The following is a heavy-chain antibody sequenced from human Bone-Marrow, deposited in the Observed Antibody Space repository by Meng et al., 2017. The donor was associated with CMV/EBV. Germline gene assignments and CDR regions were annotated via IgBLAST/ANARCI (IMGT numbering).Heavy chain of an antibody. J-gene: IGHJ4*02. D-gene: IGHD3-3*01. CDR3: ARWDITIFGVVWYYFDY. CDR2: INSDGSSP. V-gene: IGHV3-74*01. CDR1: GCIFSNYW. Sequence: GESLKISCAASGCIFSNYWMHWVRQAPGKGLVWVSCINSDGSSPRYADFVKGRFTISRDNAKKTLYLQMNSLRAEDTAVYYCARWDITIFGVVWYYFDYWGQGTLVTVSS.